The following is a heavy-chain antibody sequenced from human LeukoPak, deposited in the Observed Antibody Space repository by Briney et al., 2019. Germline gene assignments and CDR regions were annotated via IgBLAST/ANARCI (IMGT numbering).Heavy chain of an antibody. CDR3: ARRSSGWYYFDY. V-gene: IGHV4-34*01. CDR2: INHSGST. D-gene: IGHD6-19*01. CDR1: GGSFSGYY. Sequence: PSETLSLTCAVYGGSFSGYYWSWIRQPPGKGLEWIGEINHSGSTNYNPSLKSRVTISVDTSKNQFSLNLRSVTAADTAVYYCARRSSGWYYFDYWGQGTLVTVSS. J-gene: IGHJ4*02.